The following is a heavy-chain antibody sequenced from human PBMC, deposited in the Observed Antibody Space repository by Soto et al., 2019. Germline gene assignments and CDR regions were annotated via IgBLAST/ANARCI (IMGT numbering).Heavy chain of an antibody. CDR3: ARGPGGPDGPGDY. V-gene: IGHV1-3*01. Sequence: QVQVVQSGAEVKKPGASVKVSCKASGYTFTSYAMHWVRQAPGQRLEWMGWINAGNGNTKYSQKFQGRVTITRDTSASAAYMELSSLRSEDTAVYYCARGPGGPDGPGDYWGQGTLVTVSS. J-gene: IGHJ4*02. CDR1: GYTFTSYA. D-gene: IGHD2-15*01. CDR2: INAGNGNT.